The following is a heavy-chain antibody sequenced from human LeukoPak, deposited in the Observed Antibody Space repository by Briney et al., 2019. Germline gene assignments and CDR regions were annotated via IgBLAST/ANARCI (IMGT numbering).Heavy chain of an antibody. CDR2: MNPNSGNT. V-gene: IGHV1-8*01. CDR3: ARASSSWYPYYFDY. CDR1: GYTFTSYD. Sequence: ASVKVSCKASGYTFTSYDINWVRQATGQGLGWMGWMNPNSGNTGYAQKFQGRVTMTRNTSISTAYMELSSLRSEDTAVYYCARASSSWYPYYFDYWGQGTLVTVSS. J-gene: IGHJ4*02. D-gene: IGHD6-13*01.